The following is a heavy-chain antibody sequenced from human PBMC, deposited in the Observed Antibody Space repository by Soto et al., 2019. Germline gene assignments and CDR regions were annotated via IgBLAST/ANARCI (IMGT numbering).Heavy chain of an antibody. CDR3: ARDDQYYYDNIAYYAEYFQH. D-gene: IGHD3-22*01. CDR1: GFTFSTYG. J-gene: IGHJ1*01. Sequence: PGGSLRLSCVASGFTFSTYGMHWVRQAPGKGLEWVAVIWNDGTNKYYADSVKGRFTISRDNSKNTLYLQTNSLRVEDTALYYCARDDQYYYDNIAYYAEYFQHWGQGTLVTVSS. CDR2: IWNDGTNK. V-gene: IGHV3-33*01.